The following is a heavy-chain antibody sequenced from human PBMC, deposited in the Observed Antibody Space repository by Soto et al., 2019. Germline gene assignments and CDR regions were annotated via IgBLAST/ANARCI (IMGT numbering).Heavy chain of an antibody. Sequence: QLQMQESGPGLVKPSENLSLTCTVSGGSISSTNYYWGWIRQPPGKGREGMGSIYYSGNIYHNPSLKSRVTLSIDTSKKQFSLNLNSVTAADTAVYYCARRLHDRRCYYYFDYWCQGTLVTVSS. CDR1: GGSISSTNYY. D-gene: IGHD1-1*01. V-gene: IGHV4-39*01. CDR3: ARRLHDRRCYYYFDY. CDR2: IYYSGNI. J-gene: IGHJ4*02.